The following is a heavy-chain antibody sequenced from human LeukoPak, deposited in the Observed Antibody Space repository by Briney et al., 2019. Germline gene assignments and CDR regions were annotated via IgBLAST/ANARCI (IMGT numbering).Heavy chain of an antibody. Sequence: PGRSLRLSCAASGFTFSSYATHWVRQAPGKGLEWVAVISYDGSNKYYADSVKGRFTISRDNSKNTLYLQMNSLRAEDTAVYYCAIHSSDWNYWGQGTLVTVSS. V-gene: IGHV3-30-3*01. CDR3: AIHSSDWNY. CDR2: ISYDGSNK. CDR1: GFTFSSYA. D-gene: IGHD6-19*01. J-gene: IGHJ4*02.